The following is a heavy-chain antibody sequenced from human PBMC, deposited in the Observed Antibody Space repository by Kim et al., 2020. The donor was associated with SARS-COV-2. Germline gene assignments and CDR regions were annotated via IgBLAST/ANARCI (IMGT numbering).Heavy chain of an antibody. V-gene: IGHV5-51*01. CDR3: ARHERPFGYGGHGYSLDY. CDR1: GYSFTSYW. D-gene: IGHD2-15*01. CDR2: IYPGDSNT. Sequence: GESLKISCKGSGYSFTSYWIGWVRQMPGKGLEWMGIIYPGDSNTRYSPSFQGQVTISADKSISTAYLQWSSLKASDTAMYYCARHERPFGYGGHGYSLDYWGQGTLVTVSS. J-gene: IGHJ4*02.